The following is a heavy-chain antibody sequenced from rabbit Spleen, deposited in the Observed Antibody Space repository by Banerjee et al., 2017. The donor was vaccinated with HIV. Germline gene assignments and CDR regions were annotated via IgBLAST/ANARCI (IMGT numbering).Heavy chain of an antibody. D-gene: IGHD4-1*01. CDR3: TRNANGGWDL. CDR2: AYAGSSGGT. CDR1: GIDFSSGYD. V-gene: IGHV1S45*01. Sequence: QEQLEESGGGLVKPEGSLTLTCKASGIDFSSGYDMCWVRQAPGKGLEWVACAYAGSSGGTYSATWAKGRFTISKTSSTTVTLQMNSLTAADTATYFCTRNANGGWDLWGPGTLVTVS. J-gene: IGHJ4*01.